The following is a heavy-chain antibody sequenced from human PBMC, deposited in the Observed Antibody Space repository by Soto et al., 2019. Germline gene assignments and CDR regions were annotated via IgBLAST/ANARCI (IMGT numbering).Heavy chain of an antibody. J-gene: IGHJ4*02. CDR3: AFRDWGGCSSTSCYFALDY. Sequence: GGSLRLSCTASGFTFRSYAMNWVRQAPGKGLEWVSGISGSGGSTYYADSVKGRFNSSRDNSKNTLYLQMNSLRAEDTAIYYCAFRDWGGCSSTSCYFALDYWGQGALVTVSS. D-gene: IGHD2-2*01. CDR1: GFTFRSYA. V-gene: IGHV3-23*01. CDR2: ISGSGGST.